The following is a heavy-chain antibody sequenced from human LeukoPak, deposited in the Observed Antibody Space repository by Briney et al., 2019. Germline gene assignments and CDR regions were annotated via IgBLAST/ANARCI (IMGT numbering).Heavy chain of an antibody. D-gene: IGHD3-22*01. CDR1: GFTFSSYA. Sequence: GGSPRLSCAASGFTFSSYAMSWVRQAPGKGLEWVSAISGSGGSTYYADSVKGRFTISRDNSKNTLYLQMNSLRAEDTAVYYCAKVGLETYYYDSSGYPDAFDIWGQGTMVTVSS. V-gene: IGHV3-23*01. CDR3: AKVGLETYYYDSSGYPDAFDI. CDR2: ISGSGGST. J-gene: IGHJ3*02.